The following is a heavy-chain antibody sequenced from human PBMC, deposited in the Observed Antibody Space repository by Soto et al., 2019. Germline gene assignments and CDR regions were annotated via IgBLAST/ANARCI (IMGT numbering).Heavy chain of an antibody. Sequence: ASVKVSCKVSGYTLTELSMHWVRQAPGKGLEWMGGFDPEDGETIYAQKFQGRVTMTEDTSTDTAYMELSSLRSEDTAVYYCARDYLVVPHRVIDYWGQGTLVTVSS. CDR3: ARDYLVVPHRVIDY. J-gene: IGHJ4*02. CDR2: FDPEDGET. V-gene: IGHV1-24*01. CDR1: GYTLTELS. D-gene: IGHD2-2*01.